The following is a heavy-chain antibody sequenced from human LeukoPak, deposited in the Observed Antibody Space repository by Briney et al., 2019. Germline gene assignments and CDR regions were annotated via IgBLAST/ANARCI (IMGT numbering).Heavy chain of an antibody. CDR1: GGSINSYY. D-gene: IGHD3-22*01. CDR3: ASTSSGYFTVFDY. Sequence: PSETLSLTCTVSGGSINSYYWSWIRQPPGKGLEWIGYIYYSGSTNYNPSLKSRVTISVDTSKNQFSLKLSSVTAADTAVYYCASTSSGYFTVFDYWGQGTLVTVSS. J-gene: IGHJ4*02. V-gene: IGHV4-59*01. CDR2: IYYSGST.